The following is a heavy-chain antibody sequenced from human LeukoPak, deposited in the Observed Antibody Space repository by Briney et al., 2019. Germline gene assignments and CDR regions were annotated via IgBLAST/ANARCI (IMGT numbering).Heavy chain of an antibody. V-gene: IGHV1-46*01. Sequence: ASVKVSCKASGYTFTSYYMHWVRQAPGQGLEWMGIINPSGGSTSYAQKFQGRVTMTRDMSTSTVYMELSSLRSEDTAVYYCARVAKPPALWFGECLDYWGQGTLVTVSS. J-gene: IGHJ4*02. CDR2: INPSGGST. D-gene: IGHD3-10*01. CDR3: ARVAKPPALWFGECLDY. CDR1: GYTFTSYY.